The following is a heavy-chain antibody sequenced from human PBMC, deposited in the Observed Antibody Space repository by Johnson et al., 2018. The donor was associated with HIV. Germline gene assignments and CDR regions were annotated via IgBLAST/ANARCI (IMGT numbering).Heavy chain of an antibody. CDR1: GFTFSSYG. V-gene: IGHV3-30*03. D-gene: IGHD3-3*01. CDR3: AIGGYYNFWSGADAFDI. CDR2: ISYDGSNK. J-gene: IGHJ3*02. Sequence: QVQLVESGGGVVQPGRSLRLSCAASGFTFSSYGMHWVRQAPGKGLEWVAVISYDGSNKYYADSVKGRFTISRDNSKNTLYLQMNSLRAEDTAVYYCAIGGYYNFWSGADAFDIWGQGTMVTVSS.